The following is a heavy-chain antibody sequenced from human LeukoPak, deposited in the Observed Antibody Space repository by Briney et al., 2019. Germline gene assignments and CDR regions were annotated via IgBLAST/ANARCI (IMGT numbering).Heavy chain of an antibody. CDR1: GGSISSYY. D-gene: IGHD3-22*01. Sequence: SETLSLTCTVSGGSISSYYWSWIRQPPGKGLEWIGHIYYSGSTNYNPSLNSRVTISVDTSKIQFSLKLSSVTAADTAVYYCARGYHDFSGYWLSYFDYWGQGTLVTVSS. J-gene: IGHJ4*02. CDR2: IYYSGST. CDR3: ARGYHDFSGYWLSYFDY. V-gene: IGHV4-59*01.